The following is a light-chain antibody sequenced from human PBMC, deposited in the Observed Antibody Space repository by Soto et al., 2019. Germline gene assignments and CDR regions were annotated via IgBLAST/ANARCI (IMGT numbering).Light chain of an antibody. CDR2: AAS. CDR3: QQCGSSPWT. Sequence: EIVLTQSPGPLSLSPGERATLSCRFSQSVSSYYLAWYQQKPGQAPRLIIYAASSRATGIPDRFSGGGSGTDFTLTISRLEPEDVAVYYCQQCGSSPWTLGQGTKVDIK. J-gene: IGKJ1*01. V-gene: IGKV3-20*01. CDR1: QSVSSYY.